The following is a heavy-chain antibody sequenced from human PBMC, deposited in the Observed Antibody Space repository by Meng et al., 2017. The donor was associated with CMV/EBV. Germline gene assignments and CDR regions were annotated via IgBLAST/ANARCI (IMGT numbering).Heavy chain of an antibody. CDR3: ARDGFPRYYYYGMDV. CDR2: IYYSGST. Sequence: SETLSLTCTVSGGSFSSGSYYWSWIRQPPGKGLEWIGYIYYSGSTNYNPSLKSRVTISVDTSKNQFSLKLSSVTAADTAVYYCARDGFPRYYYYGMDVWGQGTTVTVSS. D-gene: IGHD5-12*01. J-gene: IGHJ6*02. CDR1: GGSFSSGSYY. V-gene: IGHV4-61*01.